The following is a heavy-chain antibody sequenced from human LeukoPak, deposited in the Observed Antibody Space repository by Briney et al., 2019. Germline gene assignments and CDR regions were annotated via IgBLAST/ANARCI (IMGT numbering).Heavy chain of an antibody. CDR2: IYPGDSDT. CDR1: GYSFTSYW. CDR3: ARGHIMGIAAAAQGFDP. Sequence: GESLKISCKGSGYSFTSYWIGWVRQMPGKGLEWMGIIYPGDSDTRYSPSFQGQVTISADKSISTAYLQWSSLKASDTAMYYCARGHIMGIAAAAQGFDPWGQGTLVTVSS. D-gene: IGHD6-13*01. V-gene: IGHV5-51*01. J-gene: IGHJ5*02.